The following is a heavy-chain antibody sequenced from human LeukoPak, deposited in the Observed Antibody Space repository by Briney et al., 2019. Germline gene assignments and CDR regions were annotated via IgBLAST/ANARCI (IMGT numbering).Heavy chain of an antibody. V-gene: IGHV4-59*12. CDR3: ARDLHPSYAEYYFDY. J-gene: IGHJ4*02. D-gene: IGHD4-17*01. CDR2: IHYSGST. Sequence: SETLSLTCSVSGDSISSYYWSWIRQPPGKGLEWIGYIHYSGSTKYNPSLKSRVTISVDTSKNQFSLQLNSVTPEDTAVYYCARDLHPSYAEYYFDYWGQGTLVTVSS. CDR1: GDSISSYY.